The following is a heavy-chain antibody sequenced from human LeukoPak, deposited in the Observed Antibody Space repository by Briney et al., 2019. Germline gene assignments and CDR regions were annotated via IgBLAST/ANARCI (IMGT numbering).Heavy chain of an antibody. J-gene: IGHJ4*02. CDR3: ARDYCSSTSCYDY. D-gene: IGHD2-2*01. V-gene: IGHV3-48*03. CDR2: ISSSGSTI. Sequence: GGSLRLSCAASGFTFSSYEMNWVRQAPGKGLEWVSYISSSGSTIYYADSVKGRFTISRDNAKNSLYLQMDSLRAEDTAVYYCARDYCSSTSCYDYWGQGTLVTVS. CDR1: GFTFSSYE.